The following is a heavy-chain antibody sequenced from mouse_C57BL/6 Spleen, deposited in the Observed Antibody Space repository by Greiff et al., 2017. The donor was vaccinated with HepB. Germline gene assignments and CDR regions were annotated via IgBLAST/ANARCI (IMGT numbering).Heavy chain of an antibody. D-gene: IGHD2-5*01. V-gene: IGHV5-17*01. CDR1: GFTFSDYG. CDR2: ISSGSSTI. J-gene: IGHJ4*01. Sequence: EVQLVESGGGLVKPGGSLKLSCAASGFTFSDYGMHWVRQAPEKGLEWVAYISSGSSTIYYADTVNGRFTISRDNAKNTLFLQMTSLRSEDTAMYYCARSGSNYIYAMDYWGQGTSVTVSS. CDR3: ARSGSNYIYAMDY.